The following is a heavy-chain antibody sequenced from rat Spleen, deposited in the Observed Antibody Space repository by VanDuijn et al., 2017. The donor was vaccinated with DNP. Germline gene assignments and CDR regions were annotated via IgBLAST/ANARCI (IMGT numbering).Heavy chain of an antibody. D-gene: IGHD1-4*01. CDR2: INKGSSTI. CDR3: ARAPELPGYGVMDV. J-gene: IGHJ4*01. V-gene: IGHV4-2*01. Sequence: EVKLVESGGGLVQPGRSLKLSCAASGFNFNDYWMAWVRQAPGKGLEWIGEINKGSSTINYTPSLKDKFTISRDNAQSTLYLQMSKLGSEDTAIYYCARAPELPGYGVMDVWGQGTSVTVSS. CDR1: GFNFNDYW.